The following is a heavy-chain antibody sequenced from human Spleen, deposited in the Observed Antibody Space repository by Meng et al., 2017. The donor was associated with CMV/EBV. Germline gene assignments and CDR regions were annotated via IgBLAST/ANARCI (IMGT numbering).Heavy chain of an antibody. J-gene: IGHJ4*02. CDR2: VSHDGSNE. V-gene: IGHV3-30*03. D-gene: IGHD3-3*01. Sequence: GESLKISCAAPGFTFSSYWMSWVRQAPGKGLEWVAVVSHDGSNEFYADSVKGRFTISRDNSKNTLYLQMNSLRTEDTAVYYCARDPGVDFWGQGTLVTVSS. CDR1: GFTFSSYW. CDR3: ARDPGVDF.